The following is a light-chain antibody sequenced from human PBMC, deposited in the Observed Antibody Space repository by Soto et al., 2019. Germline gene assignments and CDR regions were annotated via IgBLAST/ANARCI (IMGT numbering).Light chain of an antibody. V-gene: IGLV2-23*01. CDR2: EGS. Sequence: QSALTQPPSVSGSPGQSITISCTGTSSDVGSYNLVSWYQQHPGKAPKLMIYEGSKRPSGVSHRFSGSKSGNTASLTISGVHAEDEADDYCCTSAASSTHAVFGGGTQLTVL. J-gene: IGLJ7*01. CDR3: CTSAASSTHAV. CDR1: SSDVGSYNL.